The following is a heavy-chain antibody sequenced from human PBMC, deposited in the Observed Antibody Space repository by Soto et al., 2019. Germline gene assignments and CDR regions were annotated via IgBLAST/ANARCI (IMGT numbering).Heavy chain of an antibody. J-gene: IGHJ6*02. V-gene: IGHV3-73*01. D-gene: IGHD2-2*01. CDR3: GKAGYQLLSYGMEV. CDR1: GFTLSGSV. CDR2: IRSRSNGYAT. Sequence: GGSLRLSCAASGFTLSGSVIYWVRQPSGKGLEWVGRIRSRSNGYATAYAATVRGRFTISRDDSKNTAYLQMNSLRAEDTALYYCGKAGYQLLSYGMEVWDRG.